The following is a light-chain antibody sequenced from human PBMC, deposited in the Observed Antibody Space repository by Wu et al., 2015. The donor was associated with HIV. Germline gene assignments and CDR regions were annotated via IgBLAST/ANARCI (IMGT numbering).Light chain of an antibody. CDR1: QSVTNY. CDR2: DAS. V-gene: IGKV3-11*01. J-gene: IGKJ4*01. Sequence: ERSTPLLPGPSQSVTNYLDLVPNQKPTATAPRLLIYDASKRATGIPVRFSGSGSGTDFTLTISSLEPEDFAVYYCQQRDNWPLTFGGGTKVDI. CDR3: QQRDNWPLT.